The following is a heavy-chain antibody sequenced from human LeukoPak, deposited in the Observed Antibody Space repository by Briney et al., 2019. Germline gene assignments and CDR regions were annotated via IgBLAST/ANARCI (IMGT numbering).Heavy chain of an antibody. Sequence: SVKVSCKASGGTFSSYAISWVRQAPGQGLEWMGRIIPILGIANYAQKFQGRVTITADKSTSTAYMELSSLGSEDTAVYYCARAEISNWFDPWGQGTLVTVSS. J-gene: IGHJ5*02. CDR2: IIPILGIA. CDR1: GGTFSSYA. V-gene: IGHV1-69*04. CDR3: ARAEISNWFDP. D-gene: IGHD3-3*01.